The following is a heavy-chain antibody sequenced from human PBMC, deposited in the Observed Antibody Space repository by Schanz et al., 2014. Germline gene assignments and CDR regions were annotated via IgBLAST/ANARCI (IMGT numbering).Heavy chain of an antibody. D-gene: IGHD2-21*02. CDR3: AKDLGVDCGDGCFNWYFDL. Sequence: EVKLLESGGGLVQPGGSLRLSCAASGFTFSSYAMSWVRQAPGKGLEWVSAISGSGGSTYYADSVKGRFTISRDNSKNTLYLQMNSLRAEDTAVYFCAKDLGVDCGDGCFNWYFDLWGRGTLVTVSS. J-gene: IGHJ2*01. CDR2: ISGSGGST. V-gene: IGHV3-23*01. CDR1: GFTFSSYA.